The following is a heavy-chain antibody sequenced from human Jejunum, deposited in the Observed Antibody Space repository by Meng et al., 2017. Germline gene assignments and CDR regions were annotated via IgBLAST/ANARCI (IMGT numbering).Heavy chain of an antibody. Sequence: GSLRLSCVVYGGSFSSYYWSWIRQPPGEGLEWIGEIHHSGSTKYNPSLKSRVTISVDTSKNQCSLTLNSVTAADTAVYYCARHYNRAFDIWGQGTMVTVSS. D-gene: IGHD5-24*01. V-gene: IGHV4-34*01. J-gene: IGHJ3*02. CDR2: IHHSGST. CDR1: GGSFSSYY. CDR3: ARHYNRAFDI.